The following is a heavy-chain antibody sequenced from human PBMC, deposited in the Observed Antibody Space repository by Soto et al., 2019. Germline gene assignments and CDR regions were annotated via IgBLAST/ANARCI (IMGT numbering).Heavy chain of an antibody. CDR2: ISYDGSNK. J-gene: IGHJ4*02. V-gene: IGHV3-30-3*01. Sequence: QVQLVESGGGFVQPGRSMRLSCAASGFTCSNYGMHWVRQAPGKGLKWVAVISYDGSNKYYADSVKVRFTISRDNSKNTLYLQMNSLGAEDTAVYYCARGRDYLGGDFDYWGQGTLVTVSS. CDR3: ARGRDYLGGDFDY. CDR1: GFTCSNYG. D-gene: IGHD3-16*01.